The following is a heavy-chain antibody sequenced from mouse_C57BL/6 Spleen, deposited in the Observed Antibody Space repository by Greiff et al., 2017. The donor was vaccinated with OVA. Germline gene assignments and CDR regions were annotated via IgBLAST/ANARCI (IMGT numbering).Heavy chain of an antibody. CDR1: GYTFTSYW. J-gene: IGHJ4*01. Sequence: VQLQQSGAELAKPGASVKLSCKASGYTFTSYWMHWVKPRPGQGLEWIGYINPSSGYTKYNQKFKDKATLTADKSSSTAYMQLSSLTYEDSAVYYCARYPSILYEAMDYWGQGTSVTVSS. CDR3: ARYPSILYEAMDY. V-gene: IGHV1-7*01. D-gene: IGHD1-3*01. CDR2: INPSSGYT.